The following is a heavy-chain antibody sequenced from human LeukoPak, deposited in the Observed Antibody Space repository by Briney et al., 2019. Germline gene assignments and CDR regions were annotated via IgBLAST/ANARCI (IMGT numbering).Heavy chain of an antibody. D-gene: IGHD3-3*01. CDR1: GFTFSTYW. Sequence: GGSLRLSCAASGFTFSTYWMRWVRQAPGKGLEWVANIKQDGSEKYYVDSVKGRFTISRDNGKNSLYLQMNSLRAEDTAVYYCASHYYDFWSGYYFDYWGQGTLVTVSS. CDR3: ASHYYDFWSGYYFDY. V-gene: IGHV3-7*01. CDR2: IKQDGSEK. J-gene: IGHJ4*02.